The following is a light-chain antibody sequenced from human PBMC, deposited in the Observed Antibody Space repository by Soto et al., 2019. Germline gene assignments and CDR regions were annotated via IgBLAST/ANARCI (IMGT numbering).Light chain of an antibody. V-gene: IGLV1-40*01. J-gene: IGLJ3*02. Sequence: QSVLTQPPSVSGAPGQRVIISCTGSSSNIGAGYDVHWYQQLPGTAPKLLIYGNSNRPSGVPDRFSGSKSGTSASLAITGLQAEDEADYYCQSYDSSLSAWVFGGGTQLTVL. CDR1: SSNIGAGYD. CDR3: QSYDSSLSAWV. CDR2: GNS.